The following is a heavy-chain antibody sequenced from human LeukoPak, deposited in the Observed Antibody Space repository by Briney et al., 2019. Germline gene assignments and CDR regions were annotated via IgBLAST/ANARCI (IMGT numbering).Heavy chain of an antibody. Sequence: GGSLRLSCAASGFTFSSYAMHWVRQAPGKGLEWVAVISYDGSNKYYADSVKGRFTISRDNSKNTLYLQMNSLRAEDTAVYYCASGPAADEYYFDYWGQGTLGTVSS. J-gene: IGHJ4*02. V-gene: IGHV3-30*04. CDR2: ISYDGSNK. CDR3: ASGPAADEYYFDY. CDR1: GFTFSSYA. D-gene: IGHD6-13*01.